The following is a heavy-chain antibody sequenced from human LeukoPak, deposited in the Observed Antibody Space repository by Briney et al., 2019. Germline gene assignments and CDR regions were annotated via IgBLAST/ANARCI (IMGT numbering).Heavy chain of an antibody. Sequence: GRSLRLSCEVSGFRFDDYGMHWVRQAPGKGLEWVSGISWSGTTTGYADSVKGRFTISRDSAKNSLYLQMDSLRVEDTALYYCAKDESTGGFAPGYFYGMGVWGQGTTVTVSS. D-gene: IGHD3-16*01. J-gene: IGHJ6*02. V-gene: IGHV3-9*01. CDR3: AKDESTGGFAPGYFYGMGV. CDR1: GFRFDDYG. CDR2: ISWSGTTT.